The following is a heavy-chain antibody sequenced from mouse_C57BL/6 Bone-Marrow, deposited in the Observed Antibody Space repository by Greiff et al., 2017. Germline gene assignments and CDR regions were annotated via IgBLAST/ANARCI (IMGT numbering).Heavy chain of an antibody. J-gene: IGHJ4*01. Sequence: VQLVESGAELAKPGASVKLSCKASGYTFTSYWMHWVKQRPGQGLEWIGYINPSSGYTKYNQKFKDKATLTAAKSSSTAYMQLSSLTYEDSAVYYCATKPPYYYGSSYVDAMDYWGQGTSVTVSS. CDR3: ATKPPYYYGSSYVDAMDY. CDR2: INPSSGYT. D-gene: IGHD1-1*01. CDR1: GYTFTSYW. V-gene: IGHV1-7*01.